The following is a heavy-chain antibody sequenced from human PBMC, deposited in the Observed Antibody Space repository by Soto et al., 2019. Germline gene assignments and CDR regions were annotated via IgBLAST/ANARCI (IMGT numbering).Heavy chain of an antibody. CDR1: GYKFTSYW. D-gene: IGHD1-26*01. CDR2: IDPIDSYT. J-gene: IGHJ3*02. V-gene: IGHV5-10-1*01. Sequence: GESLKISCEGSGYKFTSYWISWVRQMPGKGLEWMGRIDPIDSYTNYSPSFQGHATMSADKSINTAYLQWSSLKASDTAMYYCARRSGSYRDNDAFDIWGQGTMVTVSS. CDR3: ARRSGSYRDNDAFDI.